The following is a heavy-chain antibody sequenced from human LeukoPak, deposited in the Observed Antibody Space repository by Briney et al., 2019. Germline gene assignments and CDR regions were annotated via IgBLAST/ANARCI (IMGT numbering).Heavy chain of an antibody. Sequence: SETLSLTCTVSGGSISSSSYYWGWIRQPPGKGLEWIGYIYYSGSTNYNPSLKSRVTISVDTSKNQFSLKLSSVTAADTAVYYCARGYCSSTSCYGGPDAFDIWGQGTMVTVSS. CDR2: IYYSGST. CDR1: GGSISSSSYY. J-gene: IGHJ3*02. CDR3: ARGYCSSTSCYGGPDAFDI. D-gene: IGHD2-2*01. V-gene: IGHV4-61*05.